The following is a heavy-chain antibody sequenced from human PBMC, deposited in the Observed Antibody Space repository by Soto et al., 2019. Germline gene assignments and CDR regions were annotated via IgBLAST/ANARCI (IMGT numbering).Heavy chain of an antibody. CDR3: AKFLGPVTAAVDDY. J-gene: IGHJ4*02. V-gene: IGHV3-30*18. CDR1: GFTFSNFG. CDR2: ISYDGNIK. Sequence: QVQLVESGGGVVQPGRSLRLSCAASGFTFSNFGMHWVRQAPGKGLGWVASISYDGNIKYSADSVKGRFTISRDNSKNTLDLQMNSLRSEDTAVYYCAKFLGPVTAAVDDYWGQGTLVTVSS. D-gene: IGHD6-13*01.